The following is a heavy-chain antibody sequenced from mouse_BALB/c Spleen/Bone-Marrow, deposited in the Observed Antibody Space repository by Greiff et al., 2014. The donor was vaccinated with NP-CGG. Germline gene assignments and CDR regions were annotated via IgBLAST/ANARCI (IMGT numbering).Heavy chain of an antibody. CDR2: VGPANGNT. V-gene: IGHV14-3*02. J-gene: IGHJ2*01. Sequence: EVHLEESRAQLVKPGATVEMAHTGSRVKIQDTLLRWVQEKTKQGLEWIGRVGPANGNTKYDPKFQGKATITADTSSNTAYLQLSSLTSEDTAVYYCARYRLVTYFHYRGQCTPLAVSS. CDR1: RVKIQDTL. D-gene: IGHD2-5*01. CDR3: ARYRLVTYFHY.